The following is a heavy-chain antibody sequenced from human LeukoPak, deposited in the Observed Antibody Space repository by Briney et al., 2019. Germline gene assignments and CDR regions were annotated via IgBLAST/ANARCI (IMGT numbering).Heavy chain of an antibody. Sequence: PSETLSLTCAVYGGSFSGYYWSWIRQPPGKGLEWIGEINHSGSTNYNPSLKSRVTISVDTSKNQFSLKLSSVTAADTAVYYCARGRSDYDFWSGYYLYWGQGTLVTVSS. CDR1: GGSFSGYY. CDR2: INHSGST. J-gene: IGHJ4*02. V-gene: IGHV4-34*01. CDR3: ARGRSDYDFWSGYYLY. D-gene: IGHD3-3*01.